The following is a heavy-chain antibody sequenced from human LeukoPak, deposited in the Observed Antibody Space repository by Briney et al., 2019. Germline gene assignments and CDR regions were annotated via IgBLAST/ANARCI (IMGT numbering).Heavy chain of an antibody. CDR1: GFTFSSYA. D-gene: IGHD1-26*01. J-gene: IGHJ5*02. CDR2: ISYDGSNK. CDR3: ARGRGSPVGWFDP. V-gene: IGHV3-30-3*01. Sequence: PGGSLRLSCAASGFTFSSYAMHWVRQAPGKGLEWVAVISYDGSNKYYADSVKGRFTISRDNSKNTLYLQMNSLRAEDTAVYYCARGRGSPVGWFDPWGQGTLVTVSS.